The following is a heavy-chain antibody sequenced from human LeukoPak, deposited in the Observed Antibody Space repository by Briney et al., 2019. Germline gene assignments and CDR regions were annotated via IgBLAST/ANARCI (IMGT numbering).Heavy chain of an antibody. Sequence: PGGSLGLSCAASGFTFSSYGMHWVRQAPGKGLEWVAVIWYDGSNKYYADSVKGRFTISRDNSKNTLYLQMNSLRAEDTAVYYCARVNRYCSSTSCRFLDYWGQGTLVTVSS. CDR2: IWYDGSNK. J-gene: IGHJ4*02. V-gene: IGHV3-33*01. D-gene: IGHD2-2*01. CDR1: GFTFSSYG. CDR3: ARVNRYCSSTSCRFLDY.